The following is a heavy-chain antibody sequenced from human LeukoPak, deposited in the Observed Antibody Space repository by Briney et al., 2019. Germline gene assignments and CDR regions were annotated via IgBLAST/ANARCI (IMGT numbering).Heavy chain of an antibody. CDR1: GASFSHYY. CDR3: VRDVRGYTHYDYSYYYMDV. J-gene: IGHJ6*03. Sequence: PSETLSLTCTVSGASFSHYYWSWIRQSAGKGLEWIGLIHASGTTNYNPSLKSRVTISLDESKNQFSLKVKSVIAADTAVYYCVRDVRGYTHYDYSYYYMDVWGKGTTVTVSS. V-gene: IGHV4-4*07. CDR2: IHASGTT. D-gene: IGHD4-11*01.